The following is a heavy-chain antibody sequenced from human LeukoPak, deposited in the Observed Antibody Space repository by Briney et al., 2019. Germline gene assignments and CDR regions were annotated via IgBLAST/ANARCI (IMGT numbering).Heavy chain of an antibody. CDR3: ATSRYASSGYHEQYYFDS. Sequence: GASVKVSCKASGGTFSSYAIRGVRQAPGQGVAWMGRIIPILGIANYAQKFQGRVTITADKSTSTAYMELSSLRSEDTAVCYCATSRYASSGYHEQYYFDSWGQGTLVTVSS. V-gene: IGHV1-69*04. J-gene: IGHJ4*02. D-gene: IGHD3-22*01. CDR2: IIPILGIA. CDR1: GGTFSSYA.